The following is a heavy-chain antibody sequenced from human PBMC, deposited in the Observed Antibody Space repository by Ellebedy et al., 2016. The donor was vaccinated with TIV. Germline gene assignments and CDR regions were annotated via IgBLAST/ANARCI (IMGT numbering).Heavy chain of an antibody. CDR2: IYPGDSDT. CDR3: ARFTSDYSGDWFGRAFDH. D-gene: IGHD2-21*02. V-gene: IGHV5-51*01. J-gene: IGHJ4*02. CDR1: GYSFPTYW. Sequence: GESLKISCKGSGYSFPTYWIGWVRQMPGKGLEWMAMIYPGDSDTRYSPSFQGQVTISADKSLSTAYLQWSSLKASDTAMYYCARFTSDYSGDWFGRAFDHWGQGTLVIVSS.